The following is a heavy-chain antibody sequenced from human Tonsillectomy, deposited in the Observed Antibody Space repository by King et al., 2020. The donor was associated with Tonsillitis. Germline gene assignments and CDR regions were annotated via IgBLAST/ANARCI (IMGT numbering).Heavy chain of an antibody. Sequence: DVQLVESGGGLVQPGGSLRLSCAASGFTFSSYDMHWVRQATGKGLEWVSAIGTAGDTYYAGSVKGRFTISRENAKNTLYFQMNSLRAEDTAVYYCARGYYSNFFDYWGQGTLVTVSS. CDR2: IGTAGDT. CDR1: GFTFSSYD. D-gene: IGHD2-15*01. V-gene: IGHV3-13*01. J-gene: IGHJ4*02. CDR3: ARGYYSNFFDY.